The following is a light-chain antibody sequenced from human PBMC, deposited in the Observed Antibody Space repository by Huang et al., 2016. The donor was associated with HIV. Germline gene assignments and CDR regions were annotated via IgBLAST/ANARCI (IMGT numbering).Light chain of an antibody. CDR2: LVS. J-gene: IGKJ3*01. V-gene: IGKV2-28*01. CDR1: QSLQHSNGYKY. Sequence: DIVMTQFPLYLPVTPGETASISCRASQSLQHSNGYKYLDWYLQKPGQSPQRLIYLVSNRASGVPDRFSGSGSDSEFTLTISSVEAEDVGVYYCMQTLQTPFFSFGPGTIVDI. CDR3: MQTLQTPFFS.